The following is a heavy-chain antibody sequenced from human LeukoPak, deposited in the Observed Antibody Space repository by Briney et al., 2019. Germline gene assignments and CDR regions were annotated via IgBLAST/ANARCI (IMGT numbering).Heavy chain of an antibody. Sequence: PGGSLRLSCAGSGFTFSSHSINWVRQAPGKGLEWVSSISSSSSFRYYADSVRGRFTISRDNAKNSVYLQMNSLRAEDTAVYYCARNVPHYGDYSAANYHYYGMDVWGQGTTVTVSS. V-gene: IGHV3-21*01. CDR2: ISSSSSFR. CDR3: ARNVPHYGDYSAANYHYYGMDV. CDR1: GFTFSSHS. D-gene: IGHD4-17*01. J-gene: IGHJ6*02.